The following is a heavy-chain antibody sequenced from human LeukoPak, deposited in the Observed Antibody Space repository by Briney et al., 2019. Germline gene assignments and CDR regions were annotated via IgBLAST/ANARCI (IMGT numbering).Heavy chain of an antibody. CDR2: ITTVNGNT. V-gene: IGHV1-3*04. CDR1: GYTFTSYA. Sequence: ASVKVSCKASGYTFTSYAIHWVRRAPGQRLEWMGWITTVNGNTRYSQTFQGRVIISRDTSASTAFMELSGLRFEDTAMYYCAKVDGDNNFDYWGQGTLVTVSS. D-gene: IGHD5-24*01. CDR3: AKVDGDNNFDY. J-gene: IGHJ4*02.